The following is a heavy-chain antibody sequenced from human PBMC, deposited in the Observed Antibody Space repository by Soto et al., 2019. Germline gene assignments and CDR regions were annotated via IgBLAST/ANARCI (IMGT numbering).Heavy chain of an antibody. CDR1: GASISRYY. CDR3: ARDLWGYCGVDCYPLDV. Sequence: SETLSLPYTVSGASISRYYWSSLRQSPGKRLEWIGYLYNTESTIYNPALKSRVTISVDSSKSQFSLKMNSVTTADTALYYCARDLWGYCGVDCYPLDVWCQATTVT. J-gene: IGHJ6*02. D-gene: IGHD2-21*02. V-gene: IGHV4-59*01. CDR2: LYNTEST.